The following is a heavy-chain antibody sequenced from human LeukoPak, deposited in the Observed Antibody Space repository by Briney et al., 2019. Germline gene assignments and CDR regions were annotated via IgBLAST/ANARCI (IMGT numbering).Heavy chain of an antibody. D-gene: IGHD1-26*01. V-gene: IGHV3-33*06. CDR2: IWNDGSDK. CDR1: GFTFSSYG. Sequence: GGSLRLSCAASGFTFSSYGMHWARQAPGKGLEWVAVIWNDGSDKYYADSVKGRFTISRDNSKNTLYLQMNSLRAEDTAVYYCAKPTRGSGSFLIDFWGQGTLVTVSS. CDR3: AKPTRGSGSFLIDF. J-gene: IGHJ4*02.